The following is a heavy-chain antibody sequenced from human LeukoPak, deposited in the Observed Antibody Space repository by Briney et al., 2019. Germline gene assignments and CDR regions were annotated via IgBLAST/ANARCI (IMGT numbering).Heavy chain of an antibody. J-gene: IGHJ4*02. V-gene: IGHV4-39*01. CDR3: ARRLGSSADGILKYYFDY. CDR2: VFYTGST. D-gene: IGHD6-13*01. CDR1: GVSIISSNYY. Sequence: SETLSLTCTVSGVSIISSNYYWGWFRQPPGKGLQWIASVFYTGSTRHNPSLKSRVTISVDTSKNEFSLNLSSVTAEDTAVYYCARRLGSSADGILKYYFDYWGQGTLVTVSS.